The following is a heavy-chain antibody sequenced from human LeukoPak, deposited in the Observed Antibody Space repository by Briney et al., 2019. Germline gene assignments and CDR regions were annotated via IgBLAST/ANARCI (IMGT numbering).Heavy chain of an antibody. V-gene: IGHV3-9*01. J-gene: IGHJ4*02. Sequence: GGSLRLSCAASGFTFDDYAMHWVRQAPGKGLEWVSGISWNSGSIGYADSVKGRFTISRDNAKNSLYLQMNSLRAEDTALYYCAKDSDTAMANFDYWGQGTLVTVSS. CDR1: GFTFDDYA. CDR3: AKDSDTAMANFDY. CDR2: ISWNSGSI. D-gene: IGHD5-18*01.